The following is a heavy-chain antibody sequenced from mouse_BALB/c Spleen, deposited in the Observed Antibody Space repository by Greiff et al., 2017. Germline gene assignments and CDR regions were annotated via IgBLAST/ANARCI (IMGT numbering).Heavy chain of an antibody. Sequence: VQLQQSGAELVKPGASVKLSCTASGFNITDTYMHWVKQRPEQGLEWIGRIDPANGNTKYDPKFQGKATITADTSSNTAYLQLSSLTSEDTAVYYCARAYYEETFYAMDYWGQGTSVTVSS. CDR3: ARAYYEETFYAMDY. V-gene: IGHV14-3*02. D-gene: IGHD1-1*01. CDR2: IDPANGNT. CDR1: GFNITDTY. J-gene: IGHJ4*01.